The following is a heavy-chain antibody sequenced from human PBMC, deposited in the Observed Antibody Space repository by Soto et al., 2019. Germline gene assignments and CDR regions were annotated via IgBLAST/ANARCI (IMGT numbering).Heavy chain of an antibody. CDR1: GFTVSSNY. Sequence: PGGSLRLSCAASGFTVSSNYMSWVRQAPGKGLEWVSVIYSGGSTYYADSVKGRFTISRDNSKNTLYLQMNSLRAEDTAVYYCAVVVIAIPGAFDIWGQGTMVTVSS. V-gene: IGHV3-66*01. D-gene: IGHD2-21*01. J-gene: IGHJ3*02. CDR3: AVVVIAIPGAFDI. CDR2: IYSGGST.